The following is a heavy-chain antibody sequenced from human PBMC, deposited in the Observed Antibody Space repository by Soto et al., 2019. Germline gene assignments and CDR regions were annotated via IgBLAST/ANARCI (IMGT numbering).Heavy chain of an antibody. J-gene: IGHJ6*02. CDR1: GYSFTSYG. D-gene: IGHD3-10*01. CDR3: ARDNGFGESDV. CDR2: ISAYNGNT. V-gene: IGHV1-18*01. Sequence: QVQLVQSGAEVKKPGASVKVSCKASGYSFTSYGISWVRQAPGQGLEWMGWISAYNGNTNYAQKLQGRDTMTTDTSTSTDYLELWSLRSDDTAVYYGARDNGFGESDVWGQGTTVTVSS.